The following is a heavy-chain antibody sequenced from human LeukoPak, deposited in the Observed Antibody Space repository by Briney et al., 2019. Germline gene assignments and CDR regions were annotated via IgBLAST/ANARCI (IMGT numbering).Heavy chain of an antibody. CDR1: GFTFSSYA. CDR3: ARGRHADYYYGMDV. Sequence: PGGSLRLSCAASGFTFSSYAMHWVRQAPGKGLEWVAVISYDGSNKYYADSVKGRFTISRDNSENTLYLQMNSLRAEDTAVYYCARGRHADYYYGMDVWGQGTTVTVSS. V-gene: IGHV3-30-3*01. J-gene: IGHJ6*02. CDR2: ISYDGSNK. D-gene: IGHD2-2*01.